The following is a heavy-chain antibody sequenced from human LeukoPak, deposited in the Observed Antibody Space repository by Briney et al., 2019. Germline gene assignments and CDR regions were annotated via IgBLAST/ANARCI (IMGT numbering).Heavy chain of an antibody. V-gene: IGHV4-34*01. CDR1: GGSFSGYY. CDR3: ARGSRIRVRGVSNWFEP. J-gene: IGHJ5*02. Sequence: SETLSLTCAVYGGSFSGYYWSWIRQPPGKGLEWIGEINHSGSTNYNPSLKSRVTISVDTSKNQFSLKLSSVTAADTAVYYCARGSRIRVRGVSNWFEPWGQGTLVTVSS. D-gene: IGHD3-10*01. CDR2: INHSGST.